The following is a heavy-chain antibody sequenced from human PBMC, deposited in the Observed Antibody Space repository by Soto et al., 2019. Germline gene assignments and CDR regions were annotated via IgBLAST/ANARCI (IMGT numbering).Heavy chain of an antibody. CDR3: ARYLNYYFDY. CDR1: GFTFSSYA. V-gene: IGHV3-30-3*01. J-gene: IGHJ4*02. Sequence: TGGSLRLSCAASGFTFSSYAMHWVRQAPGKGLEWMAVILYDGNNTYYADSVKGRFTISRDNPKNTLYLQMNSPRAEDTAVYYCARYLNYYFDYWGQGTLVTVSS. CDR2: ILYDGNNT.